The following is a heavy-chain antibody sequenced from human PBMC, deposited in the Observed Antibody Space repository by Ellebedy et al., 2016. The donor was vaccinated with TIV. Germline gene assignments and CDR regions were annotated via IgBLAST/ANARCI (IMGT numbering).Heavy chain of an antibody. D-gene: IGHD3-9*01. Sequence: GGSLRLSCAASGFTLSGYWMHWVRQAPGKGLVWVSRIKTDGSSTSYADFAEGRFTIARDNAKKTLYLEISSLTADDTAVYYCARESVRYFDWDYWGQGTLVTVSS. J-gene: IGHJ4*02. V-gene: IGHV3-74*01. CDR3: ARESVRYFDWDY. CDR1: GFTLSGYW. CDR2: IKTDGSST.